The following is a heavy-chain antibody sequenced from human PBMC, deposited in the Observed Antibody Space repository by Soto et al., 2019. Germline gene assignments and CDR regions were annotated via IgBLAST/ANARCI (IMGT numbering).Heavy chain of an antibody. D-gene: IGHD3-9*01. Sequence: QVQLQQWGAGPLRPLETLSLTCGVSGGSFSGYYWAWIRQSPGKGLEWIGEINDRGSINYNPSLKIRVRISVDTSKNHYSLNLRPVTAADTAVYYCARESHDILTGPPWVWYFDLWGRGTLVTVSS. J-gene: IGHJ2*01. CDR1: GGSFSGYY. CDR3: ARESHDILTGPPWVWYFDL. CDR2: INDRGSI. V-gene: IGHV4-34*01.